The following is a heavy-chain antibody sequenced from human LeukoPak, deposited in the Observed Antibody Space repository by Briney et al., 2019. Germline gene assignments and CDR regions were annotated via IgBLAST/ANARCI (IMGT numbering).Heavy chain of an antibody. Sequence: ASVKVSCTVSGSSLSELSLYWVRQAPGKGLEWMGGFDVIDSETFYAQKFQGRVTMTEDSSTDTAYMELRSLTSDDTALYYCAAGRLYSFLDYWGQGTLVTVSS. V-gene: IGHV1-24*01. CDR1: GSSLSELS. CDR3: AAGRLYSFLDY. CDR2: FDVIDSET. D-gene: IGHD5-18*01. J-gene: IGHJ4*02.